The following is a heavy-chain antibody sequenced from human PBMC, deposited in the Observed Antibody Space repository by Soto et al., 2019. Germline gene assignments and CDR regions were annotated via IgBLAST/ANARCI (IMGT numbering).Heavy chain of an antibody. J-gene: IGHJ4*02. CDR2: ISSGGSTI. Sequence: GGSLRLSCAASGFTFSSYEMNWVRQAPGKGLEWVSYISSGGSTIYYADSVKGRFTISRDNAKNSLYLQMNSLRVEDTAVYYCARVPNSYDSSGYYYYWGQGTLVTVSS. V-gene: IGHV3-48*03. CDR1: GFTFSSYE. D-gene: IGHD3-22*01. CDR3: ARVPNSYDSSGYYYY.